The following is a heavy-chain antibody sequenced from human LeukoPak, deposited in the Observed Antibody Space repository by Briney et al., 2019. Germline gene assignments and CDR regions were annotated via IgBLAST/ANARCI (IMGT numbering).Heavy chain of an antibody. J-gene: IGHJ4*02. CDR1: GCTFTSYG. D-gene: IGHD3-10*01. CDR3: ARGFIGYYYGSGSSV. CDR2: MDPNSGNT. V-gene: IGHV1-8*02. Sequence: RASVKVSCKASGCTFTSYGINWVRQATGQGLEWMVWMDPNSGNTGYAQKFQGRVSMTRNTSISTAYMELSSLRSEDTAVYYCARGFIGYYYGSGSSVWGQGTLVTVSS.